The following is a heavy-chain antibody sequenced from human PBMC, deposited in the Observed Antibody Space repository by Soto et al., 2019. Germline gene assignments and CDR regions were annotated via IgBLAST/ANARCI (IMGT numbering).Heavy chain of an antibody. CDR2: ISSDGNNK. V-gene: IGHV3-30-3*01. J-gene: IGHJ4*01. CDR1: GFTFTRHP. D-gene: IGHD3-22*01. CDR3: ARALAGIVVVEKPPGVSDI. Sequence: GGSLRLSCAASGFTFTRHPMHWVRQAPGKGLEWVAAISSDGNNKCYADSVKGRFTISRDNSKNTLYLQMNSLRAEDTAVYYCARALAGIVVVEKPPGVSDIWGHGTLVTVSS.